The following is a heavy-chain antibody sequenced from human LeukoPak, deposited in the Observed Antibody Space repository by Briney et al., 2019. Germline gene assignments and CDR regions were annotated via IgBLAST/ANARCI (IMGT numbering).Heavy chain of an antibody. Sequence: SETLSLTCTVSGYSITSGSYWGWIRQPPGKGLEWIGTIYHSGSTNYNPSLKSRVTISVDTSKNQFSLKLSSVTAADTAVYYCARHIPGIAVAGTGFDYWGQGTLVTVSS. CDR3: ARHIPGIAVAGTGFDY. J-gene: IGHJ4*02. CDR2: IYHSGST. CDR1: GYSITSGSY. V-gene: IGHV4-38-2*02. D-gene: IGHD6-19*01.